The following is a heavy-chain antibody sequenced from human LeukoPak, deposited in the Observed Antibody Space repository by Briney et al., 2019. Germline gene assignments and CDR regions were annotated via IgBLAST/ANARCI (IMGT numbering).Heavy chain of an antibody. CDR1: GGSISSYY. D-gene: IGHD7-27*01. J-gene: IGHJ2*01. Sequence: PSETLSLTCTVSGGSISSYYWSWIRQPPGKGLEWIGYIYYSGSTNYTPSLKSRVTISVDTSKNQVSLKLSSVTAADTAVYYCARVLPGRLGIDGWYFDLWGRGTLVTVSS. V-gene: IGHV4-59*01. CDR3: ARVLPGRLGIDGWYFDL. CDR2: IYYSGST.